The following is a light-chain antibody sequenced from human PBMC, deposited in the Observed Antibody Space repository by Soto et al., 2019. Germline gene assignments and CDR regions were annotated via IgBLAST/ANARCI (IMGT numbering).Light chain of an antibody. J-gene: IGKJ1*01. V-gene: IGKV1-5*03. CDR3: QHYNSYSEA. CDR2: KAS. Sequence: DIQMTQSPSSLSASVGDRVSITCRATRGFSDYLAWYQQRPGKAPKLLIYKASTLKSGVPSRLSGSGSGTEFTLTISSLQPDDFATYYCQHYNSYSEAFGQGTKVDIK. CDR1: RGFSDY.